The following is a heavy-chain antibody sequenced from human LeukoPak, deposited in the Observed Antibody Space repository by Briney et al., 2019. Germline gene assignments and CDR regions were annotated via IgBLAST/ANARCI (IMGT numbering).Heavy chain of an antibody. CDR3: ARGSRVLRYFDWSGTYY. CDR2: IWYDGSNK. CDR1: GFTFSYFP. Sequence: GGSLRLSCAASGFTFSYFPMHWVRQAPGKGLEWVAVIWYDGSNKYYADSVKDRFTISRDNSKNTLYLQMNSLRAEDTAVYYCARGSRVLRYFDWSGTYYWGQGTLVTVSS. J-gene: IGHJ4*02. V-gene: IGHV3-33*08. D-gene: IGHD3-9*01.